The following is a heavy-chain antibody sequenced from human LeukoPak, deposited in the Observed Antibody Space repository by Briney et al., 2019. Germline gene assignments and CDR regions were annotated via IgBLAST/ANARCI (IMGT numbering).Heavy chain of an antibody. J-gene: IGHJ4*02. Sequence: SETLSLTCTVSGGSIRSYYWSWIRQPPGKGLEWIGYIYYSGSTNYNPSLKSRVTISVDTSKNQFSLKLSSVTAADTAVYYCARCSFGDWYYFDYWGQGTLVTVSS. CDR2: IYYSGST. D-gene: IGHD3-10*01. CDR3: ARCSFGDWYYFDY. V-gene: IGHV4-59*08. CDR1: GGSIRSYY.